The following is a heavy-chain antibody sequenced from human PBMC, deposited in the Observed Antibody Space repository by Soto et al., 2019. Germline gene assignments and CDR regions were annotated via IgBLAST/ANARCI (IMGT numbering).Heavy chain of an antibody. CDR3: ARDLRQLLSHNYYYYYLDV. CDR2: IGSSGLSV. J-gene: IGHJ6*03. CDR1: GFTFSDYQ. V-gene: IGHV3-11*01. Sequence: QVHLVESGGGLVKPGGSLRLSCAASGFTFSDYQMSWIRQAPGKGLEWVSYIGSSGLSVYYEDSVKGRFTISRDNANNSLYLQMNSLRAEDSSVYYSARDLRQLLSHNYYYYYLDVRGKGTTVSVSS. D-gene: IGHD2-2*01.